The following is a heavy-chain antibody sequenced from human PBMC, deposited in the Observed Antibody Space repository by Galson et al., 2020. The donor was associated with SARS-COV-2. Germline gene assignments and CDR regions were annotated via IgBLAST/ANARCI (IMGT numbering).Heavy chain of an antibody. CDR1: GGSISSGGYY. CDR2: IHYSGST. V-gene: IGHV4-31*03. D-gene: IGHD2-15*01. Sequence: SETLSLTCTVSGGSISSGGYYWSWIRQHPGKGLEWIGYIHYSGSTYSNPSLKSRVTISVDTSKNQFSLKLSSVTAADTAVYYCARVVVVVAATPVWWFDPWGQGTLVTVSS. CDR3: ARVVVVVAATPVWWFDP. J-gene: IGHJ5*02.